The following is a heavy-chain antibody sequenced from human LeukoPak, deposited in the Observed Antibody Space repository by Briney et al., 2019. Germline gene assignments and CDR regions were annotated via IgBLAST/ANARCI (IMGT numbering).Heavy chain of an antibody. CDR1: GFTFRNYA. CDR3: VAAPSKSSAFDI. V-gene: IGHV3-64D*06. D-gene: IGHD6-13*01. CDR2: IGTNGGST. Sequence: GGSLRLSCSASGFTFRNYAMHWVRQAPGKGLDYVSAIGTNGGSTYYADSVKGRFTISRDNSKNTLYLQMTSLRGGDTAVYYCVAAPSKSSAFDIWGQGTMVTVSS. J-gene: IGHJ3*02.